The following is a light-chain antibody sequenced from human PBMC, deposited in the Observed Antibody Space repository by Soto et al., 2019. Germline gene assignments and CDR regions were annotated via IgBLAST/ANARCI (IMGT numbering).Light chain of an antibody. CDR1: RDDIGAYDY. CDR2: EVT. CDR3: NSYTNSGTRV. Sequence: QSALTQPASVSGSPGQSMTISCAGTRDDIGAYDYVSWYQQHPGNAPKLLVYEVTNRPSGVSDRFSGSKSGNTASLTISGLQAEDEADYYCNSYTNSGTRVFGTGTKVTAL. J-gene: IGLJ1*01. V-gene: IGLV2-14*01.